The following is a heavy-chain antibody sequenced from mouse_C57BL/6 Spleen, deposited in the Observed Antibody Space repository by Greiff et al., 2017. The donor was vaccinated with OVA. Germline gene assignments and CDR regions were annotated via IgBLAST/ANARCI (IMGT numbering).Heavy chain of an antibody. D-gene: IGHD1-1*01. V-gene: IGHV1-15*01. J-gene: IGHJ3*01. CDR3: TRNYYGSSYPYAC. CDR2: IDPETGGT. CDR1: GYTFTDYE. Sequence: QVQLQQSGAELVRPGASVTLSCKASGYTFTDYEMHWVKQTPVHGLEWIGAIDPETGGTAYNQKFKGKAILTADKSSSTAYMELRSLTSEDSAVYYCTRNYYGSSYPYACWGQGALVTVSA.